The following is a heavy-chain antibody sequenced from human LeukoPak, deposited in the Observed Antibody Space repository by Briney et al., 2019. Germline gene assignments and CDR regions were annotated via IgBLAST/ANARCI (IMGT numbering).Heavy chain of an antibody. J-gene: IGHJ4*02. Sequence: GGSLRLSCAASGFTVSSNYMSWVRQAPGKGLEWVSVIYSGGSTYYADSVKGRFTISRDNSKNTLYLQMNSLRAEDTAVYYCAREHHYDSSGYYPRPFDYWGQGTLVTVSS. V-gene: IGHV3-53*05. CDR1: GFTVSSNY. CDR3: AREHHYDSSGYYPRPFDY. D-gene: IGHD3-22*01. CDR2: IYSGGST.